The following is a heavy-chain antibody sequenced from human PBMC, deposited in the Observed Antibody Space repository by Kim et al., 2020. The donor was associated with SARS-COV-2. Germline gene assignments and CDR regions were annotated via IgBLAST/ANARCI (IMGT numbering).Heavy chain of an antibody. CDR1: GGSFSGYY. Sequence: SETLSLTCAVYGGSFSGYYWSWIRQPPGKGLEWIGEINHSGSTNYNPSLKSRVTISVDTSKNQFSLKLSSVTAADTAVYYCARHRLVLREFIAAAGIRYYPRKPKSQPFDYWGQGTLVTVSS. CDR2: INHSGST. CDR3: ARHRLVLREFIAAAGIRYYPRKPKSQPFDY. J-gene: IGHJ4*02. V-gene: IGHV4-34*01. D-gene: IGHD6-13*01.